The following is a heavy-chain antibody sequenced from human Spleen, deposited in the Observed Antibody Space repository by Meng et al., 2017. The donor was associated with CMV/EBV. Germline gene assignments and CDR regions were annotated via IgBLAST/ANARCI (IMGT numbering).Heavy chain of an antibody. Sequence: SLKISCEASGFTFSNYGMHWVRQAPGKALEWVAVIWYDGSNENYSESVKGRFSISRDYSKNTLYLQMNSLRAEDTAVYYCAKDSSRSTWYGPDDYSGMDVWGQGTTVTVSS. CDR1: GFTFSNYG. CDR2: IWYDGSNE. D-gene: IGHD6-13*01. V-gene: IGHV3-33*06. CDR3: AKDSSRSTWYGPDDYSGMDV. J-gene: IGHJ6*02.